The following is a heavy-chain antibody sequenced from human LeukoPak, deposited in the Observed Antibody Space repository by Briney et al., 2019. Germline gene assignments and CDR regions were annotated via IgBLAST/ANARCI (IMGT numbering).Heavy chain of an antibody. CDR3: ARGEKSQATYYYDSSGYYGVLAFDI. J-gene: IGHJ3*02. Sequence: SETLSLTCTVSGYSISSGYYWGWIRQPPGKGLEWIGSIYHSGSTYYSPSLKSRVTISVDTSKNQFSLKLSSVTAADTAVYYCARGEKSQATYYYDSSGYYGVLAFDIWGQGTMVTVSS. CDR2: IYHSGST. D-gene: IGHD3-22*01. V-gene: IGHV4-38-2*02. CDR1: GYSISSGYY.